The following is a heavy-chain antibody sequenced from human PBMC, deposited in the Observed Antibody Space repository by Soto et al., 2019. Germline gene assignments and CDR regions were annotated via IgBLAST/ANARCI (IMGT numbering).Heavy chain of an antibody. Sequence: SVKVSCKASGGTFSSYAISWVRQAPGQGLEWMGGIIPIFGTANYAQKFQGRVTITADESTSTAYMELSSRRSEDTAVYYGARAGLFYYGMDVWGQGTTVTVSS. CDR2: IIPIFGTA. V-gene: IGHV1-69*13. J-gene: IGHJ6*02. CDR1: GGTFSSYA. D-gene: IGHD2-21*01. CDR3: ARAGLFYYGMDV.